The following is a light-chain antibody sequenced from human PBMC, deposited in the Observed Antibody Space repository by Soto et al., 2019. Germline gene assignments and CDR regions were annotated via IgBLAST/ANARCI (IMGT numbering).Light chain of an antibody. CDR2: GAS. CDR1: QSVYTSY. CDR3: HQSGNSPYT. V-gene: IGKV3-20*01. Sequence: EIGLTQSPGTLSLSPGERASVSCRASQSVYTSYLAWFQQKPGPAPRLLIYGASNRATGIPDRFSGSGSGTDFTLTITRLEPEDFAVYFCHQSGNSPYTFGQGTKLQI. J-gene: IGKJ2*01.